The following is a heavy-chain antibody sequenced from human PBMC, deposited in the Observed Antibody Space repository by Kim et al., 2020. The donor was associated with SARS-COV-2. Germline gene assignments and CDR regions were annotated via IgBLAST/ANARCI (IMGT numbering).Heavy chain of an antibody. D-gene: IGHD2-15*01. CDR1: GFTFSSYG. CDR2: ISYDGSNK. Sequence: GGSLRLSCAASGFTFSSYGMHWVRQAPGKGLEWVAVISYDGSNKYYADSVKGRFTISRDNSKNTLYLQMNSLRAEDTAVYYCAGWTSLVYWGQGTLVTVSS. V-gene: IGHV3-30*03. J-gene: IGHJ4*02. CDR3: AGWTSLVY.